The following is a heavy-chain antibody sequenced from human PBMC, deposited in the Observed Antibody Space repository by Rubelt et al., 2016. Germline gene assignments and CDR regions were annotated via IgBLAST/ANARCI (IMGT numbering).Heavy chain of an antibody. D-gene: IGHD1-26*01. Sequence: QVQLQQWGAGLVKPSETLSLTCAVYGGSFSGYSWTWIRQPPGKGLEWLGEIDHSGNTDYIPSLKSRVSISVDTSKMQISLKMSSVTAADTAVYYCARHDTGSCLFDFWGQGTPVTVSS. CDR1: GGSFSGYS. V-gene: IGHV4-34*01. J-gene: IGHJ4*02. CDR2: IDHSGNT. CDR3: ARHDTGSCLFDF.